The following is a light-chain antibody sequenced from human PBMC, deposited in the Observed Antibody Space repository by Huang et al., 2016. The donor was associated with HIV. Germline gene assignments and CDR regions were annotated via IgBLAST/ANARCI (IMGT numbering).Light chain of an antibody. Sequence: EIVMTQSPATLSVSPGERATLSCRASQSVTSNLAWYQQKPGQAPRLLIYGASTRATVIPARFSGSGSGTEFTLTISSLQSEDFAVYYCQRYDNWPKFTFGPGTKVDIK. J-gene: IGKJ3*01. CDR2: GAS. CDR3: QRYDNWPKFT. V-gene: IGKV3-15*01. CDR1: QSVTSN.